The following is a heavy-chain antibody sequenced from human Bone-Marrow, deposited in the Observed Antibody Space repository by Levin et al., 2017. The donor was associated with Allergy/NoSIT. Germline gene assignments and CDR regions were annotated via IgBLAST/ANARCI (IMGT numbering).Heavy chain of an antibody. V-gene: IGHV2-70*20. CDR3: ARMLWQEMGRYYYYGMDV. CDR1: GFSLSASGMC. CDR2: IDWTGDK. J-gene: IGHJ6*02. Sequence: SGPTLVKPRETLTLTCTFSGFSLSASGMCVSWVRQPPGKALEWLALIDWTGDKYYSSSLKSRLTVSKDPSKNQVVLTMTNMGPVDTGTYFCARMLWQEMGRYYYYGMDVWGPGTTVTVS. D-gene: IGHD5-24*01.